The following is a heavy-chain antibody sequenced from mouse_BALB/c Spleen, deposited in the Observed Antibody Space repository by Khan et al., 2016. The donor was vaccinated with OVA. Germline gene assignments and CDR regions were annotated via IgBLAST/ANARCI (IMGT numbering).Heavy chain of an antibody. V-gene: IGHV8-8*01. D-gene: IGHD2-1*01. J-gene: IGHJ4*01. CDR1: GFSLSTSGMG. CDR2: IWWDDVK. CDR3: ARIEDGNFGEYAMDY. Sequence: QVTLKESGPGILQPSQTLSLTCSFSGFSLSTSGMGVIWIRQPSGKGLEWLAHIWWDDVKRYNPALKSRLTISKDTSTSQVFLKIASVDTADTATYYCARIEDGNFGEYAMDYWGQGTSVTVSS.